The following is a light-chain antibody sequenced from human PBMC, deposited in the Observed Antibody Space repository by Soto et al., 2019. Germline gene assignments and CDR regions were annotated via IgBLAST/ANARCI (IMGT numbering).Light chain of an antibody. V-gene: IGKV1-33*01. CDR2: HAS. CDR3: QQYDNRPLT. J-gene: IGKJ5*01. CDR1: QDISNY. Sequence: DIQMTQSPSSLSASVGDRVTITCQASQDISNYLNWYQQKPGGAPKLLLSHASTVETGVPSRFSGGGSGTDFTFTISSLQPEDIATYYGQQYDNRPLTFGQGTRLQN.